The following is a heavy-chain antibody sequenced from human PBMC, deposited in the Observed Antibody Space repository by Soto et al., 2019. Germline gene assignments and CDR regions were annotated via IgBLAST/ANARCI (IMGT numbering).Heavy chain of an antibody. CDR2: INPSGGST. Sequence: VASVKVSCKASGYTFTSYYMHWVRQAPGQGLEWMGIINPSGGSTSYAQKFQGRVTMTRDTSTSTVYMELSSLRSEDTAVYYCARDGVWFGELLVGGFRYYGMDVWGQGTTVTVSS. CDR3: ARDGVWFGELLVGGFRYYGMDV. CDR1: GYTFTSYY. J-gene: IGHJ6*02. V-gene: IGHV1-46*01. D-gene: IGHD3-10*01.